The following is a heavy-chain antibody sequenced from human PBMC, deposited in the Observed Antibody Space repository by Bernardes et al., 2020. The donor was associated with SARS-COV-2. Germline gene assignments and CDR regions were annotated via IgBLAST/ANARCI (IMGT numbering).Heavy chain of an antibody. CDR3: AREYCSGGSCYSAYFDY. J-gene: IGHJ4*02. D-gene: IGHD2-15*01. CDR2: IYYSGST. CDR1: GGSISSYY. V-gene: IGHV4-59*01. Sequence: LSLTCTVSGGSISSYYWSWIRQPPGKGLEWIGYIYYSGSTNYNPSLKSRVTISVDTSKNQFSLKLSSVTAADTAVYYCAREYCSGGSCYSAYFDYWGQGTLVTVSS.